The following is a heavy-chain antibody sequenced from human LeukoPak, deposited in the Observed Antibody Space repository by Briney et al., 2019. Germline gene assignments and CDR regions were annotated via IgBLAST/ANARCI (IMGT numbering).Heavy chain of an antibody. D-gene: IGHD5-12*01. Sequence: PGGSLRLSCAASGFTVSSNYMSWVRQAPGKGLEWVSVIYSGGSTYYADSVKGRFTISRDNSKNTLYLQMNSLRAEDTAVYYRARNGRTSGYDPYFDYWGQGTLVTVSS. CDR3: ARNGRTSGYDPYFDY. CDR1: GFTVSSNY. J-gene: IGHJ4*02. CDR2: IYSGGST. V-gene: IGHV3-66*01.